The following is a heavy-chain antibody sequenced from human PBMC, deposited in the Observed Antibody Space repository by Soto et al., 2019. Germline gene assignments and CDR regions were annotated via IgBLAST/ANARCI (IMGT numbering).Heavy chain of an antibody. J-gene: IGHJ3*02. Sequence: ASVKVSCKASGYTFTSYDINWVRQATGQGLEWMGWMNPNSGNTGYAQKFQCRVTMTRNTSISTAYMELSSLRSEDTAVYYCAGESTMVRCSDAFDIWGQGTMVTVSS. CDR3: AGESTMVRCSDAFDI. V-gene: IGHV1-8*01. CDR1: GYTFTSYD. D-gene: IGHD3-10*01. CDR2: MNPNSGNT.